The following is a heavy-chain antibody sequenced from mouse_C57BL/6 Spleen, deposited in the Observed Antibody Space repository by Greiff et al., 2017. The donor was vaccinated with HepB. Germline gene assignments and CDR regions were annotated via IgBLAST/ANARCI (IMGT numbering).Heavy chain of an antibody. Sequence: VKLQQPGAELVRPGSSVKLSCKASGYTFTSYWMDWVKQRPGQGLEWIGNIYPSDSETHYNQKFKDKATLTVDKSSSTAYMQLSSLTSEDSAVYYCARSGYGYRFAYWGQGTLVTVSA. D-gene: IGHD2-2*01. CDR2: IYPSDSET. J-gene: IGHJ3*01. CDR1: GYTFTSYW. CDR3: ARSGYGYRFAY. V-gene: IGHV1-61*01.